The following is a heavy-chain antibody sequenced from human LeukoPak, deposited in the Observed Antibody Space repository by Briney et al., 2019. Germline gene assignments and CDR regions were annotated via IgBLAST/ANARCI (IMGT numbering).Heavy chain of an antibody. CDR2: INGADTTK. CDR3: VRNQWVEQYWYFDL. Sequence: PGVSLRLSCAASGFRFRNYAMSWVRQAPGKGLEWVSGINGADTTKLYADSVQGRFTISRDNSKNALSLQMNSLRAEDTAVYYCVRNQWVEQYWYFDLWGRGTLVTVSS. CDR1: GFRFRNYA. V-gene: IGHV3-23*01. D-gene: IGHD1/OR15-1a*01. J-gene: IGHJ2*01.